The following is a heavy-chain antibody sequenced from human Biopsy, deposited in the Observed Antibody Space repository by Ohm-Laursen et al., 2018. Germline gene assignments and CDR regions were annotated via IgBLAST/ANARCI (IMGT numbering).Heavy chain of an antibody. CDR2: TYYRGTS. D-gene: IGHD2/OR15-2a*01. J-gene: IGHJ3*02. CDR3: AAFPFSGGPAFDI. Sequence: TLSLTCSVSGGSVGDYFLSWIRLVPGKGPEWIGYTYYRGTSENNPSLRSRVTTSVDISRNQFFLNMKSVTGADTAVYYCAAFPFSGGPAFDIWGQGTTVIVSS. V-gene: IGHV4-59*02. CDR1: GGSVGDYF.